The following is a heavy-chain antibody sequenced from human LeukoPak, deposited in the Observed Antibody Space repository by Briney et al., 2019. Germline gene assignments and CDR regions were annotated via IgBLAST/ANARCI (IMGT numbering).Heavy chain of an antibody. V-gene: IGHV3-48*01. CDR3: TRDRQIDAFDV. Sequence: GGSLRLSCEASGFIISPYTMHWVRQAPGKGLEWVSYITGSSSTIYYADSVRGRFTISGDNAKNSLYLQMNSLRAEDTAVYFCTRDRQIDAFDVWGQGTMVTVSS. CDR1: GFIISPYT. J-gene: IGHJ3*01. CDR2: ITGSSSTI.